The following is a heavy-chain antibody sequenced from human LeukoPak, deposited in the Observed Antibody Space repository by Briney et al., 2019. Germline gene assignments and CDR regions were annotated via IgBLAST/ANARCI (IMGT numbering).Heavy chain of an antibody. D-gene: IGHD6-19*01. V-gene: IGHV4-34*01. CDR1: GGSFSGYY. Sequence: SSETLSLTCAVYGGSFSGYYWSWIRQPPGKGLEWIGEINHSGSTNYNPSLKSRVTISVDTSKNQFSLKLSSVTAADTAVYYCARGHSSGWYVGEYYYYGMDVWGQGTTVTVSS. J-gene: IGHJ6*02. CDR3: ARGHSSGWYVGEYYYYGMDV. CDR2: INHSGST.